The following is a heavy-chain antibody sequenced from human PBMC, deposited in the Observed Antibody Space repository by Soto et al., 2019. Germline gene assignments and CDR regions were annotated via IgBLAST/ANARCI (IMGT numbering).Heavy chain of an antibody. V-gene: IGHV3-74*01. CDR2: IDTDGSGT. Sequence: EVQLVESGGGLAQPGGSLSLACAASGFIFSSDWMHWVRQAPGKGPVWVSRIDTDGSGTTYADSVKGRFTISRDNARNTVYLQMDSLRAEDTAVYYWSRDRPGPQHYFDYWGQGTMVTVSS. D-gene: IGHD6-6*01. J-gene: IGHJ4*02. CDR3: SRDRPGPQHYFDY. CDR1: GFIFSSDW.